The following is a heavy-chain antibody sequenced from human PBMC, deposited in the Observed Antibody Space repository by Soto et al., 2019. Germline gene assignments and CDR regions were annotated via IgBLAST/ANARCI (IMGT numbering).Heavy chain of an antibody. V-gene: IGHV2-5*02. CDR1: GFSLSTSGVG. Sequence: QITLKESGPPLVKPTQTLTLTCTFSGFSLSTSGVGVGWIRQPPGKALEWLALIYWDDDKRYSPSLKSRLTITKDTSKNQVVLTMTNMDPVDTATYYCAHRHGSGSYYSWFDPWGQGTLVTVSS. J-gene: IGHJ5*02. CDR2: IYWDDDK. D-gene: IGHD3-10*01. CDR3: AHRHGSGSYYSWFDP.